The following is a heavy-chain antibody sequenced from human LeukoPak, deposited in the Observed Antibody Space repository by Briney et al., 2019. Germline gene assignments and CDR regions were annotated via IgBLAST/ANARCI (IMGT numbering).Heavy chain of an antibody. CDR2: INPSGGST. Sequence: ASVKVSCKASGYTFTSYYMHWVRQAPGQGLEWMGIINPSGGSTSYAQKFQGRVTMTRDMSTSTVYMELSSLRSEDTAVYYCATQGKADIVVVVAAPFDPWGQGTLVTVSS. V-gene: IGHV1-46*01. D-gene: IGHD2-15*01. CDR1: GYTFTSYY. CDR3: ATQGKADIVVVVAAPFDP. J-gene: IGHJ5*02.